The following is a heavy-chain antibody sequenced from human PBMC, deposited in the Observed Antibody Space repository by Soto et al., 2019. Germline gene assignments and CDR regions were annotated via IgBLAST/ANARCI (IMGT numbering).Heavy chain of an antibody. V-gene: IGHV1-18*01. CDR3: ARDPTTPNYYYYGMDV. D-gene: IGHD2-15*01. CDR2: ISAYNGNT. Sequence: KVSCKASGYTFTSYCISGVRQAPGQGLEWMGWISAYNGNTNYAQKLQGRVTMTTDTSTSTAYMELRSLRSDDTAVYYCARDPTTPNYYYYGMDVWGQGTTVTVSS. J-gene: IGHJ6*02. CDR1: GYTFTSYC.